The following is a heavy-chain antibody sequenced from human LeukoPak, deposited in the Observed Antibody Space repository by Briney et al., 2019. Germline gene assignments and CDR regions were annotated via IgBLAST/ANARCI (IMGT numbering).Heavy chain of an antibody. J-gene: IGHJ4*02. V-gene: IGHV4-4*07. D-gene: IGHD5-12*01. CDR1: GGSISTYY. CDR3: VRENNIGGAFDF. CDR2: IYVSGNT. Sequence: SETLSLTCNVSGGSISTYYWSWVRQSAGRGLEWIGRIYVSGNTNDNPSLRSRVAMSVDKSKNQFFLNLSSVTAADTAVYYRVRENNIGGAFDFWGQGTLVTVSS.